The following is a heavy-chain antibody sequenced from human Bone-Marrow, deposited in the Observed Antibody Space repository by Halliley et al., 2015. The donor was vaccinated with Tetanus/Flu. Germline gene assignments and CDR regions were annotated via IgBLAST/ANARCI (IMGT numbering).Heavy chain of an antibody. CDR2: PFPSGTT. V-gene: IGHV4-61*07. D-gene: IGHD3-16*01. CDR3: ARQVMTASGPFDS. J-gene: IGHJ4*01. Sequence: WIGYPFPSGTTNYNPPLKSRVTMSFDTSRTQFSLMLSSVTAADTAVYYCARQVMTASGPFDSWGHGTLVTVSS.